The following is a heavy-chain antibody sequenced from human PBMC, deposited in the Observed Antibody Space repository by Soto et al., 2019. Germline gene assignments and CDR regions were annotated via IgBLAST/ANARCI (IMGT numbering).Heavy chain of an antibody. CDR3: ARLDSSEDYGMDV. Sequence: PGESLKISCQVSGYSFTSYWISWARQMPGKGLEWMGRIDPSDSYTNYSPSFQGHVTISADKSISTAYLQWSSLRASDTAMYYCARLDSSEDYGMDVWGQGTTVTVSS. V-gene: IGHV5-10-1*01. J-gene: IGHJ6*02. CDR2: IDPSDSYT. CDR1: GYSFTSYW. D-gene: IGHD3-22*01.